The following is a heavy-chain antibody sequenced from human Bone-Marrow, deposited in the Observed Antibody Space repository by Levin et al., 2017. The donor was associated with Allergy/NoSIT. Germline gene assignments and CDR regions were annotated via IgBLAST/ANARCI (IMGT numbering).Heavy chain of an antibody. Sequence: PGGSLRLSCAASGFTFSRYSMNWVRQAPGRGLEWVSYISRSRSTISYADSVKGRFTISRDNAKNSLYLQMNSLRDEDTAVYYCARPDCSGTSCYYFFDSWGQGTLVTVSS. CDR3: ARPDCSGTSCYYFFDS. J-gene: IGHJ4*02. V-gene: IGHV3-48*02. CDR2: ISRSRSTI. D-gene: IGHD2-2*01. CDR1: GFTFSRYS.